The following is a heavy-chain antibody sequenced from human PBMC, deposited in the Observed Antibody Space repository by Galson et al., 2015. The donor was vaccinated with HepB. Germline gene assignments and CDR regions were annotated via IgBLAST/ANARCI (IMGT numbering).Heavy chain of an antibody. D-gene: IGHD5-18*01. Sequence: SLRLSCAGSGFTFTGHWMHWVRQVPGKGLVWVARISTDGDSRSYADSVQGRFSISRDNAKNTLYLEMNSLRAEDTAVYYCASLTVMVNFYALDIWGQGTMVTVSS. CDR1: GFTFTGHW. V-gene: IGHV3-74*01. J-gene: IGHJ3*02. CDR2: ISTDGDSR. CDR3: ASLTVMVNFYALDI.